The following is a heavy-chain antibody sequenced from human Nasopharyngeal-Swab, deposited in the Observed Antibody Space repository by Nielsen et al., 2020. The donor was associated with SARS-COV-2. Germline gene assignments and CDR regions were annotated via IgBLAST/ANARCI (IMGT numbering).Heavy chain of an antibody. V-gene: IGHV4-4*02. Sequence: SETLSLTCSVSGGSISSSNWWSWVRQPPGKGLEWIGEIYHSGSTNYNPSLKSRVTISVDKSKNQFSLKLSSVTAADTAVYYCASFPRVAVSSTHYWGQGTLVTVSS. J-gene: IGHJ4*02. D-gene: IGHD6-13*01. CDR2: IYHSGST. CDR1: GGSISSSNW. CDR3: ASFPRVAVSSTHY.